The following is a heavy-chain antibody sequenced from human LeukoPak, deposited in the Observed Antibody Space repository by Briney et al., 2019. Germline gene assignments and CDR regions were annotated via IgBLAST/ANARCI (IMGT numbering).Heavy chain of an antibody. CDR3: ARVIGWSLFDC. D-gene: IGHD2-15*01. J-gene: IGHJ4*02. Sequence: PGGSLRLSCAASGFTFSSYGMHWVRQAPGKGLEWVAVIWYDGSEEYLADSVKGRFTISRDNSKNTVYLQMNSLKTEDTAVYYCARVIGWSLFDCWGQGTLVTVSS. CDR1: GFTFSSYG. CDR2: IWYDGSEE. V-gene: IGHV3-33*01.